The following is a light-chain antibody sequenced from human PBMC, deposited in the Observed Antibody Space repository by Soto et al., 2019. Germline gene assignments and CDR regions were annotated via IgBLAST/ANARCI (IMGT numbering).Light chain of an antibody. CDR2: EVS. CDR3: FSYTSSTAYV. Sequence: HSALTQPASVSGSPGQSITISCTGTSSDVGGYKYVSWYQLHPGKAPKLMIYEVSNRPSGISNRFSASKSGNTASLTISGLQAEDEADYYCFSYTSSTAYVFGTGTKVTVL. J-gene: IGLJ1*01. CDR1: SSDVGGYKY. V-gene: IGLV2-14*01.